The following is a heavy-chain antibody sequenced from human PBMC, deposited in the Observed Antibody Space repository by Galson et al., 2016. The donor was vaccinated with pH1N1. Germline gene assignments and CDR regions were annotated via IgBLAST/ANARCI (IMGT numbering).Heavy chain of an antibody. CDR3: AKGTTMVQGVIPPLDY. V-gene: IGHV3-30*18. J-gene: IGHJ4*02. Sequence: SLRLSCAASGFTFSSYGMHWVRQAPGKGLEWVAVISYDGSNKYYADSVKGRFTISRDNSKNTLYLQMNSLRAGDTAVYYCAKGTTMVQGVIPPLDYWGQGTLVTVSS. D-gene: IGHD3-10*01. CDR2: ISYDGSNK. CDR1: GFTFSSYG.